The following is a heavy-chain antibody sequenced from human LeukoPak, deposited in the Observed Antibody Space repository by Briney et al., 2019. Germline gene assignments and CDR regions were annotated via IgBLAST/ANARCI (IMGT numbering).Heavy chain of an antibody. D-gene: IGHD6-19*01. CDR2: IRYDGSNK. CDR3: AKDPYSSGWLSKYYFDY. CDR1: GFTFDDYG. V-gene: IGHV3-30*02. Sequence: PGGSLRLSCAASGFTFDDYGMHWVRQAPGKGLEWVAFIRYDGSNKYYADSVKGRFTISRDNSKNTLYLQMNSLRAEDTAVYYCAKDPYSSGWLSKYYFDYWGQGTLVTVSS. J-gene: IGHJ4*02.